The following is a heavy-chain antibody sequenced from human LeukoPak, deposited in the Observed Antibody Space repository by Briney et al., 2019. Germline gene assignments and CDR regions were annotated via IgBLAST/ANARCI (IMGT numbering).Heavy chain of an antibody. J-gene: IGHJ6*04. Sequence: ASVKVSCKASGYTFITYDINWVRQATGQGLEWMGWMNPNSGNTGYAQKFQGRVTMTRSTSISTAYMELSSLRSEDTAVYYCARGRKDERPYYYDVWGKGTTVTISS. D-gene: IGHD3-10*01. CDR2: MNPNSGNT. V-gene: IGHV1-8*01. CDR1: GYTFITYD. CDR3: ARGRKDERPYYYDV.